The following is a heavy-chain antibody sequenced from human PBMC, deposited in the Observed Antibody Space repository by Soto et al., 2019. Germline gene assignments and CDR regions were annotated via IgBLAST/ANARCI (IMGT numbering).Heavy chain of an antibody. CDR3: ARVGRFLEWLEGYYYYYYMDV. J-gene: IGHJ6*03. Sequence: PSETLSLTYTVSGGSISSYYWSWIRQPPGKGLEWIGYIYYSGSTNYNPSLKSRVTISVDTSKNQFSLKLSSVTAADTAVYYCARVGRFLEWLEGYYYYYYMDVWGKGTTVTVSS. V-gene: IGHV4-59*01. D-gene: IGHD3-3*01. CDR1: GGSISSYY. CDR2: IYYSGST.